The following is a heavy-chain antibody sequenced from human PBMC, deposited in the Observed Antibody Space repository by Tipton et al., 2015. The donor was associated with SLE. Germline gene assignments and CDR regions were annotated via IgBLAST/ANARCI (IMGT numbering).Heavy chain of an antibody. D-gene: IGHD3-10*01. CDR3: ARRQYYYGSDTYYDFFDY. CDR1: GGSFSSYY. J-gene: IGHJ4*02. Sequence: TLSLTCAVYGGSFSSYYWSWIRQPPGKGLEWIGCIYYSGSTNYNPSLKSRVTISVDTSKNQFSLKLNSVTAADTAVYYCARRQYYYGSDTYYDFFDYWGQGTLVTVSS. CDR2: IYYSGST. V-gene: IGHV4-59*01.